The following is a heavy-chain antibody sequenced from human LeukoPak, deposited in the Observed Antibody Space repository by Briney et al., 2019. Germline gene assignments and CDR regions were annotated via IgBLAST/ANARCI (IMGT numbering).Heavy chain of an antibody. CDR1: GGSISSGSYY. V-gene: IGHV4-61*02. CDR3: ARDYHESTGYSFDS. D-gene: IGHD3-22*01. CDR2: IHTSGTA. J-gene: IGHJ4*02. Sequence: SQTLSLTCTVSGGSISSGSYYWNWIRQPAGKGLEWIGRIHTSGTANYNPPLKSRVSISTDRSKNQVYLKLSSVTAADTAVYYCARDYHESTGYSFDSWGQGSLVSVSS.